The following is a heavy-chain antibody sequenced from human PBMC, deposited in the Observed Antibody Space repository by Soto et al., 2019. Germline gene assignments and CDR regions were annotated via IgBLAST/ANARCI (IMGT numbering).Heavy chain of an antibody. CDR2: ISGSGGAT. CDR3: AKDKSTHLLCSGGSCHLNFDD. V-gene: IGHV3-23*01. J-gene: IGHJ4*02. CDR1: GFTFSTYA. D-gene: IGHD2-15*01. Sequence: EVQLLESGGGLVQPGGSLRLSCGSSGFTFSTYAMTWVRQAPGKGLEWVSVISGSGGATDYADSVKGRFTISRDNSKNTLFLQMNSLSAEDTAVYYCAKDKSTHLLCSGGSCHLNFDDWGQGTLVTVFS.